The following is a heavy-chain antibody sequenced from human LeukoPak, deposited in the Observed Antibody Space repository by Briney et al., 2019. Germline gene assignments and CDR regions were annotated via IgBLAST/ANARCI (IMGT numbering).Heavy chain of an antibody. Sequence: GRSLRLSCVGSGFTFSDAWMSWVRQAPGKGLEWVGRIKSKSDGGTIDYAAPVKGRFTISRDDSRNTLYLQMNSLKTEDTAVYYCTTRRQDGWWGQGTLVTVS. CDR2: IKSKSDGGTI. D-gene: IGHD2-15*01. CDR3: TTRRQDGW. V-gene: IGHV3-15*01. CDR1: GFTFSDAW. J-gene: IGHJ4*02.